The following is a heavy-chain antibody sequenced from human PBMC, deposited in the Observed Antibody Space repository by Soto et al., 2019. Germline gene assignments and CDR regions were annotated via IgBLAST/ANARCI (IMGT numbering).Heavy chain of an antibody. CDR1: GFTFSGSA. Sequence: GGSLRLSCAASGFTFSGSAMHWVRQASGKGLEWVGRIRSKANSYATAYAASVKGRFTISRDDSKNTAYLQMNSLKTEDTAVYYCTVRYFDWLLPQSDYWGQGTLVTVSS. CDR3: TVRYFDWLLPQSDY. D-gene: IGHD3-9*01. V-gene: IGHV3-73*01. CDR2: IRSKANSYAT. J-gene: IGHJ4*02.